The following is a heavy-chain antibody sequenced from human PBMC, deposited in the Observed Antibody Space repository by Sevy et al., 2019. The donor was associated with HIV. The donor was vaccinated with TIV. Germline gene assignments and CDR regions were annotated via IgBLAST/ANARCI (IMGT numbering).Heavy chain of an antibody. J-gene: IGHJ4*02. D-gene: IGHD2-15*01. CDR3: ARESDTVVVAAANGFDY. CDR1: GFTFSSYA. Sequence: GGSLRLSCAASGFTFSSYAMHWVRQAPGKGLEWVAVISYDGSNKYYEDSVKGRFTISRDNSKNTMYLQMNSLRAEDKAVYYCARESDTVVVAAANGFDYWGQGTLVTVSS. CDR2: ISYDGSNK. V-gene: IGHV3-30-3*01.